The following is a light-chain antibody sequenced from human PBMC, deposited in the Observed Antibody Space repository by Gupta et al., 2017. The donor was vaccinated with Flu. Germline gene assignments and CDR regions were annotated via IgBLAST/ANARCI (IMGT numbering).Light chain of an antibody. CDR1: SSDVGSYNR. V-gene: IGLV2-18*02. Sequence: QSALTQPPSVSGSPGQSVPISCPGTSSDVGSYNRVSWYQQPPGTAPKLMIYDVSNRPSGVPDRFSGSKSGNTASLTISGLQADDEGDYYCSSYTSTSTYVFGTGTKVTVL. CDR3: SSYTSTSTYV. J-gene: IGLJ1*01. CDR2: DVS.